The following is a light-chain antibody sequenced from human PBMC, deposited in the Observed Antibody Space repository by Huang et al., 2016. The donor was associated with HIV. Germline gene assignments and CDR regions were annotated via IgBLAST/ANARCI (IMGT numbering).Light chain of an antibody. CDR2: AAS. J-gene: IGKJ5*01. CDR1: QSVSNN. V-gene: IGKV3-15*01. CDR3: QQYNNWPPLT. Sequence: EIVMTQSPATLSESPGERATLFCRASQSVSNNLAWYQQKPGQAPRLRIYAASTRATGSPARFSGSGSGTQFTLTISSLQSEDFAVYYCQQYNNWPPLTFGQGTRLEIK.